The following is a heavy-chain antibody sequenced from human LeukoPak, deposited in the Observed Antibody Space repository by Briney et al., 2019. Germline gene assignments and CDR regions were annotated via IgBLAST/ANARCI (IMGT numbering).Heavy chain of an antibody. CDR1: GGSISSSSYY. D-gene: IGHD6-19*01. CDR3: ARDIAVGAIDY. V-gene: IGHV4-39*07. CDR2: IYYSGST. Sequence: SETLSLTCTVSGGSISSSSYYWGWIRQPPGKGLEWIGSIYYSGSTYYNPSLKSRVTISVDTSKNQFSLKLSSVTAADTAVYYCARDIAVGAIDYWGQGTLVIVSS. J-gene: IGHJ4*02.